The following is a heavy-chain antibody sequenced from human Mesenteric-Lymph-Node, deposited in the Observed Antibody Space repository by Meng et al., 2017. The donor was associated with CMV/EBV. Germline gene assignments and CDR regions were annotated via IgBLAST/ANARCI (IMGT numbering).Heavy chain of an antibody. Sequence: SLKISRATSGFTFDDYAIHWVRQAPGKGLEWVSGINWGGDRIAYADSVKGRFTISRDSASTSLYLQMNALRPEDTALYYCVKGTSHLVDEYGMDVWGHGTAVTVSS. D-gene: IGHD6-6*01. CDR2: INWGGDRI. CDR1: GFTFDDYA. J-gene: IGHJ6*02. CDR3: VKGTSHLVDEYGMDV. V-gene: IGHV3-9*01.